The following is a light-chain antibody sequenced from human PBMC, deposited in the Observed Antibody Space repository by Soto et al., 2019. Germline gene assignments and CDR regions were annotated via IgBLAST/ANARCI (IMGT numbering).Light chain of an antibody. Sequence: EIVLTQSPGTLSLSPGERATLSCRASQSVDSDYLAWYQQKPGQAPKLLIYGASSRATGIPYRFSGSGSGTDFILTISRLEPEDFAVYYCQQYGSSPRTFGQGTKVEIK. CDR2: GAS. CDR1: QSVDSDY. V-gene: IGKV3-20*01. J-gene: IGKJ1*01. CDR3: QQYGSSPRT.